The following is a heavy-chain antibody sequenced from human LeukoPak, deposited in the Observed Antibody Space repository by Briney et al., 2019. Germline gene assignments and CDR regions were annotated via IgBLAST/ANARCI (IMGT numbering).Heavy chain of an antibody. Sequence: PSETLSLTCAVYGGSFSGYYWSWIRQPPGKGLEWIGEINHSGSTNYNPSLKSRVTISVDTSKNQFSLKLSFVTAADTAVYYCARVGYYYDSSGYYWGQGTLVTVSS. V-gene: IGHV4-34*01. D-gene: IGHD3-22*01. CDR2: INHSGST. CDR1: GGSFSGYY. CDR3: ARVGYYYDSSGYY. J-gene: IGHJ4*02.